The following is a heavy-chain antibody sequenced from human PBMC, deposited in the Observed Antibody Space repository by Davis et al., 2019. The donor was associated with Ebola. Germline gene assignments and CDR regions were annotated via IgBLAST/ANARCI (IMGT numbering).Heavy chain of an antibody. J-gene: IGHJ6*02. CDR3: ARGRYNWNLYYYYGMDV. D-gene: IGHD1-7*01. CDR1: GGSFSGYY. CDR2: INHSGST. V-gene: IGHV4-34*01. Sequence: PSETLSLTCAVYGGSFSGYYWSWIRQPPGKGLEWIGEINHSGSTNYNPSLKSRVTISVDTSKNQFSLKLSSVTAADTAVYYCARGRYNWNLYYYYGMDVWGQGTTVTVSS.